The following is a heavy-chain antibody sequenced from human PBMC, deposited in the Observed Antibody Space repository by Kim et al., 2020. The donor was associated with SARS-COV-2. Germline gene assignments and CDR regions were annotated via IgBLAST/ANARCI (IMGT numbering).Heavy chain of an antibody. D-gene: IGHD5-12*01. CDR3: ARDLRVATRSWYYYYGMDV. Sequence: RFTISRDNAKNSLYLQMNSLRAEDTAVYYCARDLRVATRSWYYYYGMDVWGQGTTVTVSS. J-gene: IGHJ6*02. V-gene: IGHV3-11*06.